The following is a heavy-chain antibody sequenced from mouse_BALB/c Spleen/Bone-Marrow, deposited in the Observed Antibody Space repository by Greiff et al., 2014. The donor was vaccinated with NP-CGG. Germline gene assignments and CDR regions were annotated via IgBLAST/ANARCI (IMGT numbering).Heavy chain of an antibody. V-gene: IGHV2-9*02. D-gene: IGHD1-1*01. CDR1: GFSLTSYG. CDR3: ARGSYYEEAMDY. J-gene: IGHJ4*01. Sequence: VKLVESGPGLVAPSQSLSITCTVSGFSLTSYGVHWVRQPPGKVLEWLGVICAGGSTNYNSALMSRLSISKDNSKTQVFLKMNSLQIDDTAMYYCARGSYYEEAMDYWGQGTSVTVSS. CDR2: ICAGGST.